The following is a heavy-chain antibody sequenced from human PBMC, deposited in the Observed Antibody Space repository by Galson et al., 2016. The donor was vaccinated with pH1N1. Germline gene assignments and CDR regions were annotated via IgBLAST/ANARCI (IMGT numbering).Heavy chain of an antibody. CDR1: GYTFIVYY. D-gene: IGHD3-10*01. Sequence: SVKVSCKASGYTFIVYYMHWVRQAPGHGLEWMGWINPSNGPTKYAQNFQGRVTLTRDTSINTAYMELSSLTSDDTALYYCATGSRTSWFDPWGKGTLVTVSS. CDR2: INPSNGPT. CDR3: ATGSRTSWFDP. V-gene: IGHV1-2*02. J-gene: IGHJ5*02.